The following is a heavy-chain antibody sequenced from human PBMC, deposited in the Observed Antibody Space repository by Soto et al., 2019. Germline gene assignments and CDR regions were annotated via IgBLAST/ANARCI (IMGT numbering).Heavy chain of an antibody. Sequence: QPGGSLRLSCAASGFTFSSYAMSWVRQAPGKGLEWVSAISGSGGSTYYADSVKGRFTISRDNSKNTLYLQMNSLRAEDTAVYYCAKDLTRPYRAAPDYWGQGTLVTVSS. J-gene: IGHJ4*02. CDR2: ISGSGGST. D-gene: IGHD6-25*01. CDR3: AKDLTRPYRAAPDY. CDR1: GFTFSSYA. V-gene: IGHV3-23*01.